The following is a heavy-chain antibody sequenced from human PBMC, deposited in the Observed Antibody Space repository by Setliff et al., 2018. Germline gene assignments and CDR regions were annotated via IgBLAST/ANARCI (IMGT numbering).Heavy chain of an antibody. D-gene: IGHD1-26*01. V-gene: IGHV1-18*01. J-gene: IGHJ6*02. Sequence: ASVKVSCKASGYSFGNYGMSGVRQAPGQGLEWMGWTSAYNINTNYAKKFQGRVTMTTDTAANIAYMELRSLRSDDTAVYFCVRDHQWELPGYKSGMDVWGQGTTVTVSS. CDR3: VRDHQWELPGYKSGMDV. CDR1: GYSFGNYG. CDR2: TSAYNINT.